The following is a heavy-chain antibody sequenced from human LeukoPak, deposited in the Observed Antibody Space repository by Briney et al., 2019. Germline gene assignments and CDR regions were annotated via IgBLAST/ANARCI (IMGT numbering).Heavy chain of an antibody. D-gene: IGHD3-10*01. CDR3: ARQDGSGTYDAFDV. Sequence: GESLKISCKDSGYLFTSYWIAWVRQRLGKGPEWMGIIYPGDSDTRYSPSFQGQVTIPADTSINTAYLHWSSLKASDTAIYYCARQDGSGTYDAFDVWGQGTMVTV. CDR1: GYLFTSYW. J-gene: IGHJ3*01. CDR2: IYPGDSDT. V-gene: IGHV5-51*01.